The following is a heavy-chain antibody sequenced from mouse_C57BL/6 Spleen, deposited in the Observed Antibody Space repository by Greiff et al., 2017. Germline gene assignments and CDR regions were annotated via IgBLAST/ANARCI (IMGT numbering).Heavy chain of an antibody. CDR3: ARYHLRTTVVAERSFDY. D-gene: IGHD1-1*01. CDR1: GYTFTSYW. V-gene: IGHV1-55*01. CDR2: IYPGSGST. Sequence: QVQLQQPGAELVKPGASVKMSCKASGYTFTSYWITWVKQRPGQGLEWIGDIYPGSGSTNYNEKFKSKATLTVDTSSSPAYMQLSSLTSEDSAVYYCARYHLRTTVVAERSFDYWGQGTTLTVSS. J-gene: IGHJ2*01.